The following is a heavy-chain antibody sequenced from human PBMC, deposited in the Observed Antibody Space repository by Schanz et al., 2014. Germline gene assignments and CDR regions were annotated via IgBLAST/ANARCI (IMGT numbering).Heavy chain of an antibody. CDR1: GFIFSYYT. V-gene: IGHV3-30*04. J-gene: IGHJ4*02. CDR2: ISDDGSRR. D-gene: IGHD2-15*01. CDR3: ARDLAGGGNDV. Sequence: VQLVESGGGLVQSGGSLRLSCAASGFIFSYYTIHWVRQAPGKGLEWVVVISDDGSRRHYADFVTGRFTISRDNSKDTVYLQMNSLRAEDTAVYYCARDLAGGGNDVWGQGTLVTVSS.